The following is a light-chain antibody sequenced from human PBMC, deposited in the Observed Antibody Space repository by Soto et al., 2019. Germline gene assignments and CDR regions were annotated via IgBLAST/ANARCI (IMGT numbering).Light chain of an antibody. CDR1: NSDVGGSNY. CDR2: EVI. J-gene: IGLJ2*01. Sequence: QSALTQPHSASGSPGQSVTISCTGTNSDVGGSNYVSWYQQHPGKAPKLMIYEVIKRPSGVPDRFSGSRSGNTASLTVSGLQAEDEADYYCSSNVVGTNLKIVGGGTKLTVL. CDR3: SSNVVGTNLKI. V-gene: IGLV2-8*01.